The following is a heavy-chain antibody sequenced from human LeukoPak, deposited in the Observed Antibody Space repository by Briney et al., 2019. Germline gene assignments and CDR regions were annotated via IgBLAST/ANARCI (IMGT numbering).Heavy chain of an antibody. V-gene: IGHV1-69*04. CDR3: VWAAAGKGWFDP. CDR2: IIPILGIA. Sequence: SVKLSCKGAGGSFSSYAVNWVRQAPGQGLEWMGRIIPILGIANYAQKFQGRVTITADKSTSTAYMELSSLRSEDTAVYYCVWAAAGKGWFDPWGQGTLVTVSS. CDR1: GGSFSSYA. J-gene: IGHJ5*02. D-gene: IGHD6-13*01.